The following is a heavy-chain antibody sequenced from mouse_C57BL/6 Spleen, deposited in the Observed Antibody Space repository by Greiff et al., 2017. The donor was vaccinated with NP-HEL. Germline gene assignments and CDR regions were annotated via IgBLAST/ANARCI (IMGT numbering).Heavy chain of an antibody. Sequence: EVMLVESGGGLVKPGGSLKLSCAASGFTFSSYAMSWVRPTPDTRLEWVATISHGGSYTYYPGNVQGRFTISRDKPKNNLYLQMSQLKSEDTAMYYCARDLAWFAYWGQGTLVTVSA. CDR3: ARDLAWFAY. CDR2: ISHGGSYT. V-gene: IGHV5-4*01. CDR1: GFTFSSYA. J-gene: IGHJ3*01.